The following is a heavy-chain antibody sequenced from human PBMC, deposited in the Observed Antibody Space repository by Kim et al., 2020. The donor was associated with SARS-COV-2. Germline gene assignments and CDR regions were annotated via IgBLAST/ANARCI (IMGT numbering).Heavy chain of an antibody. CDR3: ARGPNYSPFDY. D-gene: IGHD4-4*01. Sequence: YYADSGRGRFTISRDNDKNSLFLPMNSLRAEDTAVYYCARGPNYSPFDYWGQGTLVTVSS. V-gene: IGHV3-48*03. J-gene: IGHJ4*02.